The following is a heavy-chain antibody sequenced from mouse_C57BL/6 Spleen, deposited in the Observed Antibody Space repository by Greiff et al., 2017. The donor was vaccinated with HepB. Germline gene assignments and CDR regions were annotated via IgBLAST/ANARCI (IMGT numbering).Heavy chain of an antibody. J-gene: IGHJ3*01. CDR1: GYAFSSSW. V-gene: IGHV1-82*01. CDR3: ARSYSNYEAWFAY. CDR2: IYPGDGDT. D-gene: IGHD2-5*01. Sequence: VKLQESGPELVKPGASVKISCKASGYAFSSSWMNWVKQRPGKGLEWIGRIYPGDGDTNYNGKFKGKATLTADKSSSTAYMQLSSLTSEDSAVYFCARSYSNYEAWFAYWGQGTLVTVSA.